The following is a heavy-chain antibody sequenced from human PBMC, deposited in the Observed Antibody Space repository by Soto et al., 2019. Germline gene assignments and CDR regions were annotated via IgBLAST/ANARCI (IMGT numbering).Heavy chain of an antibody. CDR2: INPNSGGT. Sequence: ASVKVSCKASRYTFTGYYMHWVRQAPGQGLEWMGWINPNSGGTSYAQKFQGRVTMTRDASISTAYMELSRLRSDDTAVYYCARGKVLRSYYYGMDVWGQGTTVTVSS. CDR1: RYTFTGYY. D-gene: IGHD4-17*01. J-gene: IGHJ6*02. CDR3: ARGKVLRSYYYGMDV. V-gene: IGHV1-2*02.